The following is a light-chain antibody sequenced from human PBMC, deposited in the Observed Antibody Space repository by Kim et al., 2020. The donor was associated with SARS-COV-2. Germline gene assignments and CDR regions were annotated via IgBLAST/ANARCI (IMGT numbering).Light chain of an antibody. V-gene: IGLV3-21*04. J-gene: IGLJ3*02. CDR3: QVWDSSSDHPV. CDR2: YDS. Sequence: APGNTARSTCGGNYIGSKSVHWYQQKPRQAPVLVIYYDSDRPSGIPERFSGSNSGNTATLTISRVEAGDEADYYCQVWDSSSDHPVFGGGTQLTVL. CDR1: YIGSKS.